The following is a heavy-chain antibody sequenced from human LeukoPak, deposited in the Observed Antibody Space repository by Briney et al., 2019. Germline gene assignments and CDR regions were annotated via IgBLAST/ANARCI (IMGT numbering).Heavy chain of an antibody. D-gene: IGHD3-9*01. V-gene: IGHV3-74*01. CDR3: AKDARSFDWLFDH. CDR1: GFTFSTYW. J-gene: IGHJ4*02. Sequence: PGGSLRLSCAASGFTFSTYWMHWVRQAPGKGLLWVARINGDGSSTANADSVKGRFTISRDNSKNTLFLQMNSLRAEDTSMYYCAKDARSFDWLFDHWGQGILVTVSS. CDR2: INGDGSST.